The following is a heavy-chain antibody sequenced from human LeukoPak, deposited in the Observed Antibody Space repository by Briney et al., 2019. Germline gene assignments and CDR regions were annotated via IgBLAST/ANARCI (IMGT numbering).Heavy chain of an antibody. Sequence: PSETLSLTCTVSGGSISSYYWSWIRQPPGKGLEWIGYIYYSGSTNYNPSLKSRVTISVDTSKNQFSLKLSSVTAADTAVYYCARVDLGYCSSTSCWSQSSGLRYYYMDVWGKGTTVTVSS. CDR1: GGSISSYY. J-gene: IGHJ6*03. CDR3: ARVDLGYCSSTSCWSQSSGLRYYYMDV. CDR2: IYYSGST. V-gene: IGHV4-59*01. D-gene: IGHD2-2*01.